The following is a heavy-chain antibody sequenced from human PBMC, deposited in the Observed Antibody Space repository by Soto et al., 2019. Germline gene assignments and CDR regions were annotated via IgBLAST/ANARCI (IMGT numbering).Heavy chain of an antibody. CDR3: ARDRLRYNWNDFPYYYYGMDV. CDR2: ISYDGSNK. V-gene: IGHV3-30-3*01. CDR1: GFTFSSYA. Sequence: QVQLVESGGGVVQPGRSLRLSCAASGFTFSSYAMHWVRQAPGKGLEWVAVISYDGSNKYYADSVKGRFTISRDNSKNTRYLQLISLRTEDTAVYYCARDRLRYNWNDFPYYYYGMDVWGQGTTVTVSS. J-gene: IGHJ6*02. D-gene: IGHD1-1*01.